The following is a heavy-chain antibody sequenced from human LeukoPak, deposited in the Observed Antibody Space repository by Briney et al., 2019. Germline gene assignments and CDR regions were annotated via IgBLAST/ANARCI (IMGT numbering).Heavy chain of an antibody. D-gene: IGHD2-2*01. CDR3: ARGCSSTSCWNWFDP. CDR1: GGSFSGYY. J-gene: IGHJ5*02. CDR2: INHSGST. Sequence: SETLSLTCAVYGGSFSGYYWSWIRQPPGKGLEWIGEINHSGSTNYNPSLKSRVTISVDTSKNQFSLKLSSVTAADTAVYYCARGCSSTSCWNWFDPWGQGTLVTVSS. V-gene: IGHV4-34*01.